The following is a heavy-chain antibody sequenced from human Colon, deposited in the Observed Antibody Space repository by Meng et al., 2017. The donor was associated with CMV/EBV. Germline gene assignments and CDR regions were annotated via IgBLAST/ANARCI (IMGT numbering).Heavy chain of an antibody. Sequence: GESLKIPCAASGFTFSNYWMHRVRQAPGKGLVWVSRISSDGSGTSYADSVKGRFTVSRDNAKNTLYLQVNSLRAEDTAVYYCARGNSHSFDYWGQGTLVTVSS. D-gene: IGHD6-13*01. CDR1: GFTFSNYW. CDR2: ISSDGSGT. V-gene: IGHV3-74*01. J-gene: IGHJ4*02. CDR3: ARGNSHSFDY.